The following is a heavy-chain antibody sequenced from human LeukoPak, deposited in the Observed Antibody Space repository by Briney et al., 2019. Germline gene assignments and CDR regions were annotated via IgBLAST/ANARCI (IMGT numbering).Heavy chain of an antibody. CDR2: MYYSGST. J-gene: IGHJ3*02. CDR3: ARAWSTTNAFDI. D-gene: IGHD1-1*01. CDR1: GGSISNYY. Sequence: SETLSLTCTVSGGSISNYYWSWIRQPPGKGLEWIGYMYYSGSTNYNPSLKSRVTISVDTSKNQFSLKLSSVTAADTAVYYCARAWSTTNAFDIWGQGTMVTVSS. V-gene: IGHV4-59*01.